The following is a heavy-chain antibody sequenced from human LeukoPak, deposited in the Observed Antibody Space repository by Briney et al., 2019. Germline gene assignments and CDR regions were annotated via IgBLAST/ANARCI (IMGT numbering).Heavy chain of an antibody. CDR3: ARSGYCSGGSCRSAFDI. J-gene: IGHJ3*02. D-gene: IGHD2-15*01. V-gene: IGHV1-69*13. Sequence: ASVKVSCKASGGTFSSYAISWVRQAPGQGLEWMGGIIPIFGTANYVQKFQGRVTITADESTSTAYMELSSLRSEDTAVYYCARSGYCSGGSCRSAFDIWGQGTMVTVSS. CDR2: IIPIFGTA. CDR1: GGTFSSYA.